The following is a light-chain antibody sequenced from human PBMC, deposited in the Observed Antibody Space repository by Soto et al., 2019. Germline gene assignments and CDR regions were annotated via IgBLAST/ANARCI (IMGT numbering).Light chain of an antibody. J-gene: IGKJ1*01. CDR3: QQRSNWPWT. V-gene: IGKV3-11*01. CDR1: QSVSSY. CDR2: DAS. Sequence: EIVLTQSPATLSLSPGERATRSCRASQSVSSYLAWYQQKPGQAPRLLIYDASNRATGIPARFSGSGSGTDFTLTISSLVPEDFAVYYCQQRSNWPWTFGQGTKVEIK.